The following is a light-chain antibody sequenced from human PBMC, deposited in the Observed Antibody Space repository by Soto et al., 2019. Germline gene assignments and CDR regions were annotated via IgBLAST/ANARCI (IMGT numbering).Light chain of an antibody. CDR1: QSVSNN. V-gene: IGKV3-11*01. Sequence: EIVLTQSPATLSLSPGERATLSCRASQSVSNNLGWYQQKPGQAPRLLIYDASNRATDIPARFSGSGSRTDFTLPINSLEPEDFAVYYFQQRSNWPRTFGQGTKLEIK. CDR3: QQRSNWPRT. J-gene: IGKJ2*01. CDR2: DAS.